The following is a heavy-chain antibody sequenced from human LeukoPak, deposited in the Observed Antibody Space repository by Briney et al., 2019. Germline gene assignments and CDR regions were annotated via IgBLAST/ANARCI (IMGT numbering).Heavy chain of an antibody. Sequence: PSETLSLTCAVHGGSFSGYYWSWIRQPPGKGLEWIGYIYYTGSTSYNPSLKSRVTISVDTSKNQFSLRLSSVTAADTAVYYCARHWAAIGGNYPFDYWGQGTLVTVSS. CDR1: GGSFSGYY. V-gene: IGHV4-59*08. CDR3: ARHWAAIGGNYPFDY. CDR2: IYYTGST. D-gene: IGHD1-26*01. J-gene: IGHJ4*02.